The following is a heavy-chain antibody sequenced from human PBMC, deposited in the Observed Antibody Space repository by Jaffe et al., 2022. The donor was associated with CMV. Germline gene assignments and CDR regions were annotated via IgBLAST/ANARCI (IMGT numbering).Heavy chain of an antibody. Sequence: QVQLQESGPGLVKPSETLSLTCTVSGGSISSYYWSWIRQPPGKGLEWIGYIYYSGSTNYNPSLKSRVTISVDTSKNQFSLKLSSVTAADTAVYYCARGAYSYGLWGEWYFDLWGRGTLVTVSS. J-gene: IGHJ2*01. D-gene: IGHD5-18*01. CDR1: GGSISSYY. V-gene: IGHV4-59*01. CDR3: ARGAYSYGLWGEWYFDL. CDR2: IYYSGST.